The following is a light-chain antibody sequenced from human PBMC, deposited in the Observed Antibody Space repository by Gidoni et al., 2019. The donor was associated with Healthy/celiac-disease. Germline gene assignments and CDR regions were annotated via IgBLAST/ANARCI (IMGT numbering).Light chain of an antibody. V-gene: IGKV3-15*01. CDR3: QQYNNWPPLT. Sequence: IVITQSPATLSVSPGDRATLSCRASQSVRSNLAGCQPKPGQAPRLLIIGASTRATGSPARFSGSGSGREVTRTISSLQSEDVAVYYCQQYNNWPPLTFGGGTKVEIK. J-gene: IGKJ4*01. CDR2: GAS. CDR1: QSVRSN.